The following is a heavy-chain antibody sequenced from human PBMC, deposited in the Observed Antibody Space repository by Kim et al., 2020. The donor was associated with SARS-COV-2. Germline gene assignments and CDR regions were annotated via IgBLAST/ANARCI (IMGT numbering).Heavy chain of an antibody. CDR2: IYYSGST. CDR3: ARERRMATIRTAFDI. J-gene: IGHJ3*02. CDR1: GGSISSGGYY. Sequence: SETLSLTCTVSGGSISSGGYYWSWIRQHPGKGLEWIGYIYYSGSTYYNPSLKSRVTISVDTSKNQFSLKLSSVTAADTAVYYCARERRMATIRTAFDIWGQGTMVTVSS. V-gene: IGHV4-31*03. D-gene: IGHD5-12*01.